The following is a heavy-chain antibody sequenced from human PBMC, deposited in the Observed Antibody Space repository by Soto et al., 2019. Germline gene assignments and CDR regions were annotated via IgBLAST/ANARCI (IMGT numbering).Heavy chain of an antibody. D-gene: IGHD2-8*01. V-gene: IGHV3-9*01. CDR3: AKEACTNGVCYTAFDY. CDR2: ISWNSGSI. J-gene: IGHJ4*02. CDR1: GFTFDDYA. Sequence: EVQLVESGGGLVQPGRSLRLSCAASGFTFDDYAMHWVRQAPGKGLEWVSGISWNSGSIGYADSVKGRFTISRDNAKNSLYLQMNSRRAEDTALYYCAKEACTNGVCYTAFDYWGQGTLVTVSS.